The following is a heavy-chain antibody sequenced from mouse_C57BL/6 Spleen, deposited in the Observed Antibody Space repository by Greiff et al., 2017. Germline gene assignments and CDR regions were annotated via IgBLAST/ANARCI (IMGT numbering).Heavy chain of an antibody. CDR3: ARGPGGYYWYFDV. CDR2: INYDGSST. CDR1: GFTFSDYY. J-gene: IGHJ1*03. D-gene: IGHD1-1*02. V-gene: IGHV5-16*01. Sequence: EVKLMESEGGLVQPGRSMKLSCTASGFTFSDYYMAWVRQVPEKGLEWVANINYDGSSTYYLDSLKSRFIISRDNAKNILYLQMSSLKSEDTATYYCARGPGGYYWYFDVWGTGTTVTVSS.